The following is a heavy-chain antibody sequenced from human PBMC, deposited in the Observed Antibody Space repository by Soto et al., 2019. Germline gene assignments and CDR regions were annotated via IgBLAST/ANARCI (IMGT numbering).Heavy chain of an antibody. V-gene: IGHV3-15*07. D-gene: IGHD4-17*01. CDR2: VKSKTDGGTT. Sequence: EVHLVESGGGLVKPGGSLRLSCAASGFIFSNAWINWVRQAPGKGLEWVGCVKSKTDGGTTDFAAPVKGRFAISRDAKNMVYLEMNRLKTEDTAIYYCTTDSYMTNIIVRFDYWGHGTLVTVSS. CDR1: GFIFSNAW. CDR3: TTDSYMTNIIVRFDY. J-gene: IGHJ4*01.